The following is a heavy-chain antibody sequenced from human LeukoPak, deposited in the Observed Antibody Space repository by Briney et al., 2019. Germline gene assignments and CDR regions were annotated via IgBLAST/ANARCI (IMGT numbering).Heavy chain of an antibody. CDR2: ISAYNGNT. CDR3: ARGGTTEMDETYYYYYMDV. J-gene: IGHJ6*03. D-gene: IGHD5-24*01. Sequence: ASVKVSCKASGYTFTSSGISWVRQAPGQGLEWMGWISAYNGNTNYTQKLQGRVTMTTDTSTSTAYMELRSLRSDDTAVYYCARGGTTEMDETYYYYYMDVWGKGTTVTISS. CDR1: GYTFTSSG. V-gene: IGHV1-18*01.